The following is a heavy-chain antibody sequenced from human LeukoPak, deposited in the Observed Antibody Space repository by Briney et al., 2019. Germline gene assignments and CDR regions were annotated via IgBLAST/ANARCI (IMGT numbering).Heavy chain of an antibody. CDR3: AIPRVSDYDFWSGYSSIYYMDV. Sequence: GGSLRVSCAASGFTFADYGMSWVRQAPGEGLEWVSGINWNGGSTGYAESVKGRFTISRDKAKNSLYLQMNSLRAEDTALYYCAIPRVSDYDFWSGYSSIYYMDVWGKGPTVTVSS. CDR1: GFTFADYG. V-gene: IGHV3-20*04. J-gene: IGHJ6*03. D-gene: IGHD3-3*01. CDR2: INWNGGST.